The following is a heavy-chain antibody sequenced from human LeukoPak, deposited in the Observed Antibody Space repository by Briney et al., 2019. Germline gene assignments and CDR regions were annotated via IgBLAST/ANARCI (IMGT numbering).Heavy chain of an antibody. CDR1: GGSVTKYY. J-gene: IGHJ5*01. CDR3: ARGLFPINWFES. CDR2: IFHTGIT. V-gene: IGHV4-59*02. Sequence: SETLSLTCTVSGGSVTKYYWHWIRQAPGKGLEWIGFIFHTGITNYNPSLKSRVTISVDTSKNQFSLKLTSVTAADTAVYFCARGLFPINWFESWGQGTLVTVSS. D-gene: IGHD2-2*02.